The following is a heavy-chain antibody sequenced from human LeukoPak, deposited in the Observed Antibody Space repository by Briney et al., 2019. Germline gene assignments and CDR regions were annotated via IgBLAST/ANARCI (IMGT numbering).Heavy chain of an antibody. CDR1: GFTFSSYG. V-gene: IGHV3-30*02. CDR2: IRYDGSNK. D-gene: IGHD5-24*01. J-gene: IGHJ4*02. Sequence: GGSLRLSCAASGFTFSSYGMHWVRQAPGKGLEWVAFIRYDGSNKYYADSVKGRFTISRDNSKTTLYLQMNSLRAEDTAVYYCAKTEMATIFRSGNYWGQGTLVTVSS. CDR3: AKTEMATIFRSGNY.